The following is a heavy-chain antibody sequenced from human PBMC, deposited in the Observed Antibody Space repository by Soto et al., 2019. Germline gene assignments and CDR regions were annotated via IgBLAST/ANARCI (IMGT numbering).Heavy chain of an antibody. V-gene: IGHV3-11*01. Sequence: QVQLVESGGGLVKPGGSLRLSCAASGFTFSDYYMSWIRQAPGKGLEWVSYISSSGSTIYYADSVKGLFTISRDNAKNALYLQMNSLGAEDTAVYYCAGGNVDSPGDWYFDLWGRGTLVTVSS. J-gene: IGHJ2*01. CDR2: ISSSGSTI. CDR3: AGGNVDSPGDWYFDL. D-gene: IGHD3-16*01. CDR1: GFTFSDYY.